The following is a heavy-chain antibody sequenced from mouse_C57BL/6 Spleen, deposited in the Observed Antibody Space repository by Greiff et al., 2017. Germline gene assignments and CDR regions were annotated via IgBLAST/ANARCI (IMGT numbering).Heavy chain of an antibody. CDR2: ISYDGSN. CDR3: ARPNFITTYAMDY. CDR1: GYSITSGYY. J-gene: IGHJ4*01. D-gene: IGHD1-1*01. Sequence: ESGPGLVKPSQSLSLTCSVTGYSITSGYYWNWIRQFPGNKLEWMGYISYDGSNNYNPSLKNRISITRDTSKNQFFLKLNSVTTEDTATYYCARPNFITTYAMDYWGQGTSVTVSS. V-gene: IGHV3-6*01.